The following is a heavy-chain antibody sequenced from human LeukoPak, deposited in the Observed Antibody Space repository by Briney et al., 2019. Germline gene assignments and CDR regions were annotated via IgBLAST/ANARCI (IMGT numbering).Heavy chain of an antibody. V-gene: IGHV1-2*02. Sequence: ASVKVSCKASGYTFTGYYMHWVRQAPGQGLEWVGWINPNSGGTNYAQKFQGRVTMTRDTSISTAYMELSRLRSDDTAVYYCARVRLYSSGWDSDYWGQGTLVTVSS. CDR3: ARVRLYSSGWDSDY. CDR1: GYTFTGYY. J-gene: IGHJ4*02. D-gene: IGHD6-19*01. CDR2: INPNSGGT.